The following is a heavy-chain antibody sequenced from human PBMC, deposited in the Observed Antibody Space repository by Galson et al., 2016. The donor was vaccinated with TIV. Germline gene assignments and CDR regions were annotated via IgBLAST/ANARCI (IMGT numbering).Heavy chain of an antibody. CDR3: ARSGYTYGLIGLPSSYWYFDL. CDR2: IIPIFRTP. Sequence: SVKVSCKASGGTFSSFAINWVRQAPGQGLQWVGGIIPIFRTPKYAQKFQDRVTLTTDTSTNAAYMELRSLTSDDTAVYYCARSGYTYGLIGLPSSYWYFDLWGRGTLVTVSS. J-gene: IGHJ2*01. V-gene: IGHV1-69*05. CDR1: GGTFSSFA. D-gene: IGHD5-18*01.